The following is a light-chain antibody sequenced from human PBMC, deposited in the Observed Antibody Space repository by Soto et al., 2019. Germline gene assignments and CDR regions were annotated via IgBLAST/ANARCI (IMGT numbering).Light chain of an antibody. CDR2: DAS. J-gene: IGKJ3*01. CDR3: QQRSKLFT. V-gene: IGKV3-11*01. CDR1: QSLSNF. Sequence: EIVLTQSPATLSLSPGERATLSCRASQSLSNFLAWYQQKPGQAPRLLIYDASNRATGIPVRFSGSGSGTYFTRTISRLEPDDFAVYYCQQRSKLFTFGPETTVEI.